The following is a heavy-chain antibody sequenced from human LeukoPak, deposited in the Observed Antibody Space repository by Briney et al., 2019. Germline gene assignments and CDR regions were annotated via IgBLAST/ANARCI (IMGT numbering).Heavy chain of an antibody. D-gene: IGHD3-22*01. CDR3: ARDPRGPTTYDSNGRDSLDY. J-gene: IGHJ4*02. Sequence: GGSLRLSCAASGFTFDEYGMNWVRQAPGKGLEWVSHISSSATSTYYADSVKGRFTISRDNAKNSLYLQMNSLRAEDTAVYYCARDPRGPTTYDSNGRDSLDYWGQGTLVTVSS. CDR2: ISSSATST. CDR1: GFTFDEYG. V-gene: IGHV3-48*04.